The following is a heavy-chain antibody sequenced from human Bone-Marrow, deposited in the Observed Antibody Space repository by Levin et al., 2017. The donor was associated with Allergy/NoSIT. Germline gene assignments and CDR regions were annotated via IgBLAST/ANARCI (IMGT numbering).Heavy chain of an antibody. CDR2: IYPGDSET. J-gene: IGHJ4*02. Sequence: ASVKVSCKGSGYSFSNYWIGWVRQMPGKGLEWMGIIYPGDSETRYSPSFQGQVTISADKSFSTAYLQWSSLRASDTAMYYCARLRYNWSDKNFDFWGQGTLVTVSS. D-gene: IGHD1-1*01. CDR1: GYSFSNYW. V-gene: IGHV5-51*01. CDR3: ARLRYNWSDKNFDF.